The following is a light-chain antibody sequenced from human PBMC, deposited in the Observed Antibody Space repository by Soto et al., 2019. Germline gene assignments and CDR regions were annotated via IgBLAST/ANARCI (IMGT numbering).Light chain of an antibody. CDR3: QQYGRSPTWT. Sequence: EIGLTQSPGTLSLSPGERATLSCRASQTISGTYLAWYQQKPGQAPRLLIYSSSSRAAGVSDRFSGSGSGTDFSLTISRLEPEDFAMYYCQQYGRSPTWTFGQVTMGDIK. CDR2: SSS. V-gene: IGKV3-20*01. J-gene: IGKJ1*01. CDR1: QTISGTY.